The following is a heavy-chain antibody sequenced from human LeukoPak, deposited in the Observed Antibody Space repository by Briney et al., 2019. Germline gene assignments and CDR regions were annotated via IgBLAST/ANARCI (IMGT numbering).Heavy chain of an antibody. CDR1: GFTFSSYA. D-gene: IGHD3-3*01. V-gene: IGHV3-23*01. CDR2: ISGSGGST. Sequence: GGSLRLSCAASGFTFSSYAMSWVRQAPGKGLEWVSAISGSGGSTYYADSVKGRFTISRDNSKNTLYLQMNSLRAEDTAVYYCAKTHDFWSGYYGMTFDYWGQGTLVTVSS. CDR3: AKTHDFWSGYYGMTFDY. J-gene: IGHJ4*02.